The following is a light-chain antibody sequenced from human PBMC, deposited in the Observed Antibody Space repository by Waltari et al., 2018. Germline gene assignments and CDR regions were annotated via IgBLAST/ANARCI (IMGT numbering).Light chain of an antibody. CDR1: QSICSW. J-gene: IGKJ5*01. CDR2: KAS. CDR3: QHYNTYSRSIT. Sequence: DIQMTQSPSTLSASVGDRVTIACRASQSICSWLAWYQQKPGKAPKLLIYKASTLESGVPSRFSGSGSGTEFTLTISSLQPDDFATYYCQHYNTYSRSITFGQGTRLEIQ. V-gene: IGKV1-5*03.